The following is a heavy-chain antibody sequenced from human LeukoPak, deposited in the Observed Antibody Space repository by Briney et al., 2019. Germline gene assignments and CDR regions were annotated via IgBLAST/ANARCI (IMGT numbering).Heavy chain of an antibody. CDR2: INSNSGGT. CDR3: AIIAAAGTYSFDY. CDR1: GYTFTGYY. V-gene: IGHV1-2*02. J-gene: IGHJ4*02. D-gene: IGHD6-13*01. Sequence: ASVKVSCKASGYTFTGYYMHWVQQAPGQGLEWVGWINSNSGGTNYAQKFQGRVTMTRDTSISTAYMELSRLRSDDTAVYYCAIIAAAGTYSFDYWGQGTLVTVSS.